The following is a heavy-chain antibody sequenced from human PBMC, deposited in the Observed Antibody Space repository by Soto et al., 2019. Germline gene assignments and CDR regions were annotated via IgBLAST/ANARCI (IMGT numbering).Heavy chain of an antibody. D-gene: IGHD3-9*01. CDR2: INHSGST. CDR1: GGSFSGYY. Sequence: SETLSLTCAVYGGSFSGYYWSWIRQPPGKGLEWIGEINHSGSTNYNPSLKSRVTISVDTSKNQFSLKLSSVTAADTAVYYCARGSTYYDILTGLYGMDVWGQGTTVTVSS. CDR3: ARGSTYYDILTGLYGMDV. V-gene: IGHV4-34*01. J-gene: IGHJ6*02.